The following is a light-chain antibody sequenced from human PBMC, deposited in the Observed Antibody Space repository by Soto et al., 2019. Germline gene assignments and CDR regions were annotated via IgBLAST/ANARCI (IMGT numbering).Light chain of an antibody. CDR3: QNYGNPPVT. J-gene: IGKJ4*01. V-gene: IGKV3-20*01. Sequence: DIVLTQSPGTLSLSPGERATLSCSASQSVSSNFLAWYQQKPGQAPRLLIYGASIRATGVPDRFSGGGSGTDFTLTISGLEPVDFAQYFCQNYGNPPVTFGGGTKIEVK. CDR1: QSVSSNF. CDR2: GAS.